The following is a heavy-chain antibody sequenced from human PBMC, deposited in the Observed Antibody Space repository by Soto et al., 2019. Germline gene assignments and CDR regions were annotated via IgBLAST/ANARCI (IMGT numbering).Heavy chain of an antibody. V-gene: IGHV3-74*01. CDR2: INTDGTIT. Sequence: EVQLVESGGGLVQPGGSLRLSCAASGFTSSSYWMHWVLQPPGKGLVWVSHINTDGTITAYADAVKGRFTISRDNAKNTVYLQMNSLRVEDTAVYYCATSRTFDYWGQGTLVTVSS. D-gene: IGHD6-13*01. J-gene: IGHJ4*02. CDR3: ATSRTFDY. CDR1: GFTSSSYW.